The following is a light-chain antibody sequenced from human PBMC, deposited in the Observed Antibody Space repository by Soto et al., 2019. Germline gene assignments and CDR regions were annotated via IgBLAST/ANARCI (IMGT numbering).Light chain of an antibody. J-gene: IGLJ1*01. CDR3: CSYAGTYTYV. CDR1: SSDVGIYNY. CDR2: DVN. V-gene: IGLV2-11*01. Sequence: LTQPRSVSGSPGQSVTISCTGTSSDVGIYNYVSWYQQHPDKAPQLMIYDVNNRPSGVPDRFSGSKSGNTASLTISGLQAEDEADYYCCSYAGTYTYVFGTGTKVTVL.